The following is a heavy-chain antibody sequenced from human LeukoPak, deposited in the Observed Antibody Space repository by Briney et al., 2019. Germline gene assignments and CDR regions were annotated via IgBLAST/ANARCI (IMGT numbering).Heavy chain of an antibody. V-gene: IGHV3-23*01. CDR2: ISASGHYT. Sequence: GGSLRLSCEVSGFTFGNYAMSWVRQAPGKGLEWISGISASGHYTYTADSLKGRFTISRDNSKNTLYLQMNSLRAEDTALYYGAKAGSWGNYYFYFYIAVGGKGTTVTVPS. CDR1: GFTFGNYA. J-gene: IGHJ6*03. D-gene: IGHD3-16*01. CDR3: AKAGSWGNYYFYFYIAV.